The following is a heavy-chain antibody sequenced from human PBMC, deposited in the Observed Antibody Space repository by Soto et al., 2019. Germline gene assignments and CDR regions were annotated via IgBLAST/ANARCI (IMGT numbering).Heavy chain of an antibody. D-gene: IGHD2-15*01. Sequence: PSETLSLTCTVSGGSISSYYWSWIRQPPGKGPEWIGYIHYSGSTNYNPSLKSRVTISVDTSKNQFSLKLTSVTAADTAVYYCARGYCGGGSCYFGGFDYWGQGTLVTVSS. CDR2: IHYSGST. CDR1: GGSISSYY. V-gene: IGHV4-59*01. J-gene: IGHJ4*02. CDR3: ARGYCGGGSCYFGGFDY.